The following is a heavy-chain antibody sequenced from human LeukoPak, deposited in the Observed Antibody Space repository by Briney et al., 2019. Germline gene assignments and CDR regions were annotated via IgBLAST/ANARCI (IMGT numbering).Heavy chain of an antibody. D-gene: IGHD4-17*01. CDR1: GGSISSYY. Sequence: SETLSLTCTVSGGSISSYYWSWIRQPAGKGLEWIGYIYYSGSTNYNPSLKSRVTISVDTSKNQFSLKLSSVTAADTAVYYCASTTVYGDYVYYFDYWGQGTLVTVSS. CDR3: ASTTVYGDYVYYFDY. V-gene: IGHV4-59*01. J-gene: IGHJ4*02. CDR2: IYYSGST.